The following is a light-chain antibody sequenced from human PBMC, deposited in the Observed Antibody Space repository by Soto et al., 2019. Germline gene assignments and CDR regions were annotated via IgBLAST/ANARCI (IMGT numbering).Light chain of an antibody. CDR3: AAWDDSLSGVV. V-gene: IGLV1-47*01. J-gene: IGLJ2*01. Sequence: QSVLTQPPSASGTPGQRVTISCSGSISNIGSNFIYWYQQLPGTAPKLLIYRNNERPSGVPDRFSGSKSGTSASLAISGLRSEDEADYHCAAWDDSLSGVVFGGGTKLTLL. CDR1: ISNIGSNF. CDR2: RNN.